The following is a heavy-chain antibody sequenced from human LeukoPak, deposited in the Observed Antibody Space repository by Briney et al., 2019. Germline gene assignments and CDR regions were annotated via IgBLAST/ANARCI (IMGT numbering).Heavy chain of an antibody. J-gene: IGHJ4*02. CDR3: ARGEGPAATLRYFDY. CDR2: IIPIFSTA. CDR1: GGTFSSYA. Sequence: SVKVSCKASGGTFSSYAISWVRQAPGQGLEWMGGIIPIFSTANYAQKFQGRVTITTDESTSTAYMELSSLRSEDTAVYYRARGEGPAATLRYFDYWGQGTLVTVSS. D-gene: IGHD2-15*01. V-gene: IGHV1-69*05.